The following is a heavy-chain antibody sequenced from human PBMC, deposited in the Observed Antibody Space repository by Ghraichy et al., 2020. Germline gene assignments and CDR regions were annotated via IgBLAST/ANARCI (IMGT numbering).Heavy chain of an antibody. CDR2: MNPNSGNT. D-gene: IGHD6-13*01. Sequence: ASVKVSCKASGYTFTSYDINWVRQATGPGLEWMGWMNPNSGNTGYAQKFQGRVTMTRNTSISTAYMELSSLRSEDTAVYYCARQGIAAAGIDYWGQGTLDTVSS. CDR3: ARQGIAAAGIDY. V-gene: IGHV1-8*01. J-gene: IGHJ4*02. CDR1: GYTFTSYD.